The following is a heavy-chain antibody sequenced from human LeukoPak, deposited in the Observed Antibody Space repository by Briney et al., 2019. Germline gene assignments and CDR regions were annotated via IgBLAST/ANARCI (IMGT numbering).Heavy chain of an antibody. CDR3: ARDPRSNYGDYVDY. CDR1: GYTFTSYG. CDR2: ISAYNGNT. J-gene: IGHJ4*02. V-gene: IGHV1-18*01. Sequence: ASVKVSCKSSGYTFTSYGISWVRQAPGQGLEWMGWISAYNGNTNYAQKLQGRVTMTTDTSTSTAYMELRSLRSDDTAVYYCARDPRSNYGDYVDYWGQGTLVTVSS. D-gene: IGHD4-11*01.